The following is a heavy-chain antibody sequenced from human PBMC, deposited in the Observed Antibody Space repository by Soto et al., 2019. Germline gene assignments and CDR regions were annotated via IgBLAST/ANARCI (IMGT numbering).Heavy chain of an antibody. Sequence: QGSSQASGYIFPTYDIYWVGQATGQRLEWMGWMNPSTGNSGYAQKFQGRVTMTSDTSISTAHMELSSLRSEDTAVYYCARRAETNGWNGFGADKYYFDFWGQGTLVTVSS. V-gene: IGHV1-8*01. CDR3: ARRAETNGWNGFGADKYYFDF. CDR2: MNPSTGNS. D-gene: IGHD1-1*01. J-gene: IGHJ4*02. CDR1: GYIFPTYD.